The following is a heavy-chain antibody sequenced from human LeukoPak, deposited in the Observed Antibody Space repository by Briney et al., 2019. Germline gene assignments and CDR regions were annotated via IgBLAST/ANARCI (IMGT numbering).Heavy chain of an antibody. V-gene: IGHV3-53*04. CDR2: IYSDDRT. CDR1: GFTASSNY. D-gene: IGHD2-8*01. CDR3: AREVMAKRRAFDI. J-gene: IGHJ3*02. Sequence: PGGSLRLSCAASGFTASSNYMSWVRQAPGKGLEWVSVIYSDDRTYYADSVKGRFTISRHTSKKTFYLQMNSLRAEDTAVYYCAREVMAKRRAFDIWGQGTVVTVSS.